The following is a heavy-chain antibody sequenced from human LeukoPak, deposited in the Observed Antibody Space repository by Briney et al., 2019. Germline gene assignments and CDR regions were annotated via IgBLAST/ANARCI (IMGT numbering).Heavy chain of an antibody. Sequence: SETLSLTCTVSGASISGYYWSWVRQPPGKGLEFIGYIYNSVNDYNPSLKSRVIISSDPSKNQVSLRLSSMTAADTAVYYWAIVPAVWGQGTLVTVSS. CDR2: IYNSVN. CDR3: AIVPAV. V-gene: IGHV4-59*01. D-gene: IGHD2-2*01. J-gene: IGHJ4*02. CDR1: GASISGYY.